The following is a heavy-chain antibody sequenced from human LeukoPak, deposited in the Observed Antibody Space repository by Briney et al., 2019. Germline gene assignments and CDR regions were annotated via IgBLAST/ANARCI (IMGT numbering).Heavy chain of an antibody. CDR2: INPNSGGT. V-gene: IGHV1-2*02. J-gene: IGHJ4*02. Sequence: ASVKVSCKASGYTFTSYYMHWMRQAPGQGLEWMGWINPNSGGTNYAQKFQGRVTMTRDTSISTAYMELSRLRSDDTAVYYCARALSKYSSGWYSTGYWGQGTLVTVSS. D-gene: IGHD6-19*01. CDR1: GYTFTSYY. CDR3: ARALSKYSSGWYSTGY.